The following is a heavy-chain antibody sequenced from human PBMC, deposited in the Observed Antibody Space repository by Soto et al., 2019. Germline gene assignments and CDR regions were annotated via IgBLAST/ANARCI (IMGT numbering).Heavy chain of an antibody. CDR1: GFTFSSYS. D-gene: IGHD2-15*01. J-gene: IGHJ4*02. V-gene: IGHV3-48*01. CDR3: ARPRYCSGGSCYQDY. CDR2: ISSSSTAM. Sequence: EVQLVESGGGLVQPGGSLRLSCAASGFTFSSYSMNWVRQAPGKGLEWVSYISSSSTAMSYADSVKGRFTISRDNAKNSLYLQMNSLRAEDTAVYYCARPRYCSGGSCYQDYWGQGTLVTVSS.